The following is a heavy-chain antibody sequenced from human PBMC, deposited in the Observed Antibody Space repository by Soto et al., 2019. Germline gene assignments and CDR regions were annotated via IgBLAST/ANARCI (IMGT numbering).Heavy chain of an antibody. Sequence: PGGSLRLSCAASGFTFSNYAMHWVRQAPGKGLEWVAIISYDGSKTYYADSVKGRFTFSRDNPKDTLYLQMNSLRTDDTAVYYCAKSRSYAPNYNGLDVWGQGTTVTVSS. CDR2: ISYDGSKT. J-gene: IGHJ6*02. CDR1: GFTFSNYA. V-gene: IGHV3-30*18. CDR3: AKSRSYAPNYNGLDV. D-gene: IGHD3-16*01.